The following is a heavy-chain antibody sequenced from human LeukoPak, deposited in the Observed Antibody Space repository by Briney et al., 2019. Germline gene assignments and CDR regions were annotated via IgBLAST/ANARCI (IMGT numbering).Heavy chain of an antibody. D-gene: IGHD3-16*01. V-gene: IGHV3-53*01. Sequence: GGSLRLSCAASGFTVSSNYVTWVRQAPGKGLEWVSVIYSGGSTYYADSVKGRFTISRDNAKNPLYLQMNSLRAEDTAVYYCASSVMFWGQGTLVTVSS. J-gene: IGHJ4*02. CDR2: IYSGGST. CDR3: ASSVMF. CDR1: GFTVSSNY.